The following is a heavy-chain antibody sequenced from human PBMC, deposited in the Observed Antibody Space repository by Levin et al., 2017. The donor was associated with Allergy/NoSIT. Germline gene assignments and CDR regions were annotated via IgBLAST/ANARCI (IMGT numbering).Heavy chain of an antibody. V-gene: IGHV3-23*01. CDR1: EFTFATYA. Sequence: GESLKISCAASEFTFATYAMNWVRQAPGKGLEWVSAISGSGDSTYYADSVKGRFTISRDNSKNTLYLQMNSLRAEDTAVYYCAKARWLQFGAIVWGQGTMVTVSS. J-gene: IGHJ3*01. D-gene: IGHD5-24*01. CDR2: ISGSGDST. CDR3: AKARWLQFGAIV.